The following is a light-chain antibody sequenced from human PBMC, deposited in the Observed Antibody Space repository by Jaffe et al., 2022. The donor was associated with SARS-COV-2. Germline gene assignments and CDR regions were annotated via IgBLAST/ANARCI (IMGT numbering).Light chain of an antibody. CDR1: QSVDSNY. Sequence: EIVLTQSPDTLSLSPGERATLSCRASQSVDSNYLAWYQQKPGQTPRVLIYGASSRPTGIPDRFSGSGSGTDFTLTISRLEPEDFAVYYCQQYGSSRLTFGGGTKVEIK. CDR3: QQYGSSRLT. CDR2: GAS. V-gene: IGKV3-20*01. J-gene: IGKJ4*01.